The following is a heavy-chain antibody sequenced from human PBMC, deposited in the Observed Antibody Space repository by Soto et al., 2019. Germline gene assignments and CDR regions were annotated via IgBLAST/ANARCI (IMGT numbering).Heavy chain of an antibody. CDR1: GFTFSIYA. Sequence: GGSLRLSCAASGFTFSIYAMSWVRQSPGKGLEWVSAISGSGGSTYYADSVKGRFTISRDNSKNTLYLQMSSLRAEDTAVYYCAKDVPDIVVVPAATFFDYWGQGTLVTVSS. CDR3: AKDVPDIVVVPAATFFDY. J-gene: IGHJ4*02. V-gene: IGHV3-23*01. D-gene: IGHD2-2*01. CDR2: ISGSGGST.